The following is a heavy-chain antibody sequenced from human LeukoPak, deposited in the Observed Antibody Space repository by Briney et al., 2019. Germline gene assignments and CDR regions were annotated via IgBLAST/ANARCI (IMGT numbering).Heavy chain of an antibody. CDR2: ISAYNGNT. Sequence: GASVKVSCKASGYTFSSYAISWVRQAPGQGLEWMGWISAYNGNTDYAQKLQGRVTMTTDTSTSTAYMELRSLRSDDTAVYYCARDWAAFYGSGSLHLRYYYYYYMDVWGKGTTVTVSS. J-gene: IGHJ6*03. CDR1: GYTFSSYA. D-gene: IGHD3-10*01. CDR3: ARDWAAFYGSGSLHLRYYYYYYMDV. V-gene: IGHV1-18*01.